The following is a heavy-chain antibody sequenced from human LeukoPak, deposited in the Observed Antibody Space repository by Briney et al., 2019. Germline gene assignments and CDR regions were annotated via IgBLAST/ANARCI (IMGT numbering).Heavy chain of an antibody. CDR2: IYHSGST. J-gene: IGHJ4*02. D-gene: IGHD3-10*01. Sequence: SETLSLTCAVSGGSISGGGYSWSWIRQPPGKGLEWIGYIYHSGSTYYNPSLKSRVTISVDRSKNQFSLKLSSVTAADTAVYYCARTSYGSFDYWGQGTLVTVSS. CDR3: ARTSYGSFDY. V-gene: IGHV4-30-2*01. CDR1: GGSISGGGYS.